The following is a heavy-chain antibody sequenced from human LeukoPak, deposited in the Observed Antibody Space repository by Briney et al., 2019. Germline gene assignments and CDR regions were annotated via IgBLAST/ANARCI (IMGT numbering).Heavy chain of an antibody. CDR1: GYTFTSYG. D-gene: IGHD1-1*01. J-gene: IGHJ4*02. V-gene: IGHV1-18*01. Sequence: ASVKVSCKASGYTFTSYGIGWVRQAPGQGLEWMGWISAYNGNTNYAQKLQGRVTMTTDTSTSTAYMELRSLRSDDTAVYYCARDPEATGTGLFDYWGQGTLVTVSS. CDR3: ARDPEATGTGLFDY. CDR2: ISAYNGNT.